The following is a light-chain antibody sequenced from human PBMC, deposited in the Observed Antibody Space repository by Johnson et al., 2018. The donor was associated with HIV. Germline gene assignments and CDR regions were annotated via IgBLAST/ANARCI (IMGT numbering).Light chain of an antibody. CDR2: ENN. J-gene: IGLJ1*01. Sequence: QSVLTQPPSVSAAPGQKVTISCSGSSSKIGNNYVSWYQQLPGTAPKLLIYENNKRPSGIPDRFSGSKSGTSATLDITGLQTGDEADDYCGTWDSSLSAGGVFGTGTKVTVL. V-gene: IGLV1-51*02. CDR1: SSKIGNNY. CDR3: GTWDSSLSAGGV.